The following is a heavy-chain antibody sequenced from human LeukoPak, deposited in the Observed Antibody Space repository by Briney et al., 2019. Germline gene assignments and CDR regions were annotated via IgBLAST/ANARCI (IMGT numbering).Heavy chain of an antibody. CDR2: INPNSGGT. D-gene: IGHD4-17*01. Sequence: ASVKVSCKASGYTFTGYYMHWVRQAPGQGLEWMGWINPNSGGTNYAQKFQGRVTMTRDTSISTAYMELSRLRSDDTAVYYCASTTVVTRNDAFDIWGQGTMLTVSS. J-gene: IGHJ3*02. CDR1: GYTFTGYY. V-gene: IGHV1-2*02. CDR3: ASTTVVTRNDAFDI.